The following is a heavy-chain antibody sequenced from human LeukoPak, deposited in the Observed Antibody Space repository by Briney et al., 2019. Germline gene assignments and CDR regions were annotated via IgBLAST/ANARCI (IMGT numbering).Heavy chain of an antibody. J-gene: IGHJ4*02. CDR2: IYYSGST. CDR1: GGSISSGGYY. D-gene: IGHD3-10*01. Sequence: SETLSLTCTVSGGSISSGGYYWSWIRQHPGKGLEWIGYIYYSGSTYYNPSLKSRVTISVDTSKNQLSLKLSSVTAADTAVYYCARAQTYYYGSGSYYYFDYWGQGTLVTVSS. CDR3: ARAQTYYYGSGSYYYFDY. V-gene: IGHV4-31*03.